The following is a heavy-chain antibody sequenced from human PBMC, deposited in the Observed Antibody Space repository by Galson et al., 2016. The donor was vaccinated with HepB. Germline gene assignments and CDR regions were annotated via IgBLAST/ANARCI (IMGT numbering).Heavy chain of an antibody. CDR3: ARDPSPGRGPLWLRLTSTYLDY. D-gene: IGHD5-12*01. Sequence: SLRLSCAASGFTFSSYWMTWVRQAPGKGLEWVANIKQNGSEKYYVDSVKGRFAISRDNAKNSLTLQMNNLRAEDTALYYCARDPSPGRGPLWLRLTSTYLDYWGQGTLVTVSS. CDR2: IKQNGSEK. J-gene: IGHJ4*02. V-gene: IGHV3-7*04. CDR1: GFTFSSYW.